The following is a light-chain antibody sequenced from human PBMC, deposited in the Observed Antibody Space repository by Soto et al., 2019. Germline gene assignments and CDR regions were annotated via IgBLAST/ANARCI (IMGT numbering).Light chain of an antibody. CDR2: DVS. CDR3: SSYTSSSTV. CDR1: SSHVGGYNY. J-gene: IGLJ2*01. Sequence: QSALTQPASVSGSPGQSITISCTGTSSHVGGYNYVSWYQQHPGKAPKLMIYDVSNRPSGVSNRFSGSKSGNTASLTISGLQAEDEADYYCSSYTSSSTVFGGGTKVTVL. V-gene: IGLV2-14*01.